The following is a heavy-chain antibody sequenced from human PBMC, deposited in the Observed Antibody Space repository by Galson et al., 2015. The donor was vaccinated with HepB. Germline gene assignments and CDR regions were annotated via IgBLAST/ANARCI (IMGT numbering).Heavy chain of an antibody. Sequence: SLRLSCAASEFTFSSYAMSWVRKAPGKGLEWVSSISGSGTSTYFADSVKGRFTISKDVSKNILYLQMNSLRAEDTATYYCAKDGNSYYFDYWGQGALVTVSS. J-gene: IGHJ4*02. CDR1: EFTFSSYA. D-gene: IGHD4-23*01. V-gene: IGHV3-23*01. CDR2: ISGSGTST. CDR3: AKDGNSYYFDY.